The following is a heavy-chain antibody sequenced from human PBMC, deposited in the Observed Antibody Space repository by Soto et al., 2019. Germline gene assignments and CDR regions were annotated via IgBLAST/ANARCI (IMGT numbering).Heavy chain of an antibody. D-gene: IGHD6-13*01. V-gene: IGHV1-58*01. J-gene: IGHJ4*02. CDR1: GFTFTSSA. Sequence: SVNVSCKASGFTFTSSAVQWVRQARGQRLEWIGWIVVGSGNTNYAQKFQERVTITRDMSTSTAYMELSSLRYEDTAVYYCAAEKDAYSSSWNDYWGQGTLVTVS. CDR2: IVVGSGNT. CDR3: AAEKDAYSSSWNDY.